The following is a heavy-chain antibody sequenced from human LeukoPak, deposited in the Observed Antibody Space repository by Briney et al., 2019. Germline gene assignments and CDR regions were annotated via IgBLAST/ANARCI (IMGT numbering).Heavy chain of an antibody. D-gene: IGHD2-2*01. V-gene: IGHV3-30*18. J-gene: IGHJ6*02. CDR1: GFTVSSNY. Sequence: GGSLRLSCAASGFTVSSNYMSWVRQAPGKGLEWVAVISYDGSNKYYADSVKGRFTISRDNSKNTLYLQMNSLRAEDTAVYYCAKDIVVVPAAPLGDYYYGMDVWGQGTTVTVSS. CDR2: ISYDGSNK. CDR3: AKDIVVVPAAPLGDYYYGMDV.